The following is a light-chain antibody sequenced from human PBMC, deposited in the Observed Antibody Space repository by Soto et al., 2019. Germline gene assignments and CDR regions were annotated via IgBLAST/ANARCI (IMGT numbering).Light chain of an antibody. CDR2: AGT. J-gene: IGLJ1*01. Sequence: QSVLTQPASVSGSPGQAITISCTGTSSDGGGYNYVSWYQQHPGKAPKLMIYAGTDRPSGVSSRFSGSESGNTASLTISGLQAEYEAYYYRSSHPSCSTLFGTGIGVTVL. CDR1: SSDGGGYNY. V-gene: IGLV2-14*01. CDR3: SSHPSCSTL.